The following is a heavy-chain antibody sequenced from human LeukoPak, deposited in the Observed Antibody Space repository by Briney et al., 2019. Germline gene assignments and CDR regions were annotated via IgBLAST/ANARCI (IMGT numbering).Heavy chain of an antibody. Sequence: GGSLRLSCAASGFTFSIYSMNWVRQAPGKGLEWVSFISSSSSYIYYADSVKGRFTVSRDNAKSTLYLQMNSLRPEDTAVYYCAGHFGAWHYFDYWGQGTLVTVSS. CDR2: ISSSSSYI. J-gene: IGHJ4*02. D-gene: IGHD3-3*01. CDR1: GFTFSIYS. V-gene: IGHV3-21*01. CDR3: AGHFGAWHYFDY.